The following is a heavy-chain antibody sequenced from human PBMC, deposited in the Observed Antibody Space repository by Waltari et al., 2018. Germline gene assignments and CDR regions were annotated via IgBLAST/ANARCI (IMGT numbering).Heavy chain of an antibody. CDR3: AREEIIPRYFDY. CDR2: IYYSGSH. J-gene: IGHJ4*02. Sequence: QVQLQESGPGLVKPSQTLSLTCTVSGGSISSGCYYLSWIRQHPGKGLEWIGYIYYSGSHYYNPSLKSRVTISVDTSKNQFSLKLSSVTAADTAVYYCAREEIIPRYFDYWGQGTLVTVSS. CDR1: GGSISSGCYY. V-gene: IGHV4-31*03.